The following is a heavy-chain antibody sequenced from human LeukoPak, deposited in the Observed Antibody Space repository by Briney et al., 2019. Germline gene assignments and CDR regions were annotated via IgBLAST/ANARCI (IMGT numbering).Heavy chain of an antibody. J-gene: IGHJ4*02. D-gene: IGHD4-17*01. CDR1: GFTFSNYW. V-gene: IGHV3-7*01. Sequence: GGSLRLSCAASGFTFSNYWMSWVRQAPGKGLEWLANIKTDGSDKFYVDSVEGRFTISRDNAKNSLYLQMNSLRAEDTAVYYCAKPPADYGDYEGDYWGQGTLVTVSS. CDR2: IKTDGSDK. CDR3: AKPPADYGDYEGDY.